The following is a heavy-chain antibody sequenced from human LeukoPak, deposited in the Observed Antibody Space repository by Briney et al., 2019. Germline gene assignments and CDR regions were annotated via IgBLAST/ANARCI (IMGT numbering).Heavy chain of an antibody. CDR1: GFTFSSYS. CDR3: ARDRRGYSYVSDAFDI. J-gene: IGHJ3*02. CDR2: ISSSSSYI. V-gene: IGHV3-21*01. D-gene: IGHD5-18*01. Sequence: GGSLRLSCAASGFTFSSYSMNWVRQAPGTGLEWVSSISSSSSYIYYADSVKGRFTISRDNAKNSLYLQMNSLRAEDTAVYYCARDRRGYSYVSDAFDIWGQGTMVTVSS.